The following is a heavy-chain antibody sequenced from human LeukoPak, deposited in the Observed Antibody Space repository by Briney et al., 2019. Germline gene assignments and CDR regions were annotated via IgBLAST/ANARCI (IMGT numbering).Heavy chain of an antibody. CDR3: ARPDYHSSASYYGPFDY. J-gene: IGHJ4*02. CDR1: GGSISKISYY. D-gene: IGHD3-22*01. CDR2: IHYSGST. Sequence: PSETLSLTCTVSGGSISKISYYWGWIRQPPGKGLEWIGSIHYSGSTYYTPSLRSRVTISMDTSRNHFSLTLSSVTAADTAVYFCARPDYHSSASYYGPFDYWGQGSLVTVSS. V-gene: IGHV4-39*02.